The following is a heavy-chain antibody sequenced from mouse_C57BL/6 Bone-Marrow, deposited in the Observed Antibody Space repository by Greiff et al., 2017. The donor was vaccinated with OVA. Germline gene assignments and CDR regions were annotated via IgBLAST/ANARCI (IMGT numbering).Heavy chain of an antibody. D-gene: IGHD1-1*01. V-gene: IGHV14-4*01. CDR2: IDPENGDT. CDR3: TTFYSSSYNYIDY. Sequence: VQLKESGAELVRPGASVKLSCTASGFNIKDDYMHWVKQRPEQGLEWIGWIDPENGDTESASKFQGKATITADTSSNTAYLQLSSLTSEDTAVYNCTTFYSSSYNYIDYWGQGTTLTVSS. J-gene: IGHJ2*01. CDR1: GFNIKDDY.